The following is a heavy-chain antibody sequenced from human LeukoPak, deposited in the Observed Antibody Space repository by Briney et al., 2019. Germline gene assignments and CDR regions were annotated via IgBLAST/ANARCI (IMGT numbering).Heavy chain of an antibody. D-gene: IGHD2-15*01. CDR1: GGSFSGYY. Sequence: SETLSLTCAAYGGSFSGYYWSWTRQPPGKGLEWIGEINHSGSTNYNPSLKSRVTISVDTSKNQFSLKLSSVTAADTAVYYCARGRYCSGGSCRQNDYWGQGTLVTVSS. V-gene: IGHV4-34*01. J-gene: IGHJ4*02. CDR3: ARGRYCSGGSCRQNDY. CDR2: INHSGST.